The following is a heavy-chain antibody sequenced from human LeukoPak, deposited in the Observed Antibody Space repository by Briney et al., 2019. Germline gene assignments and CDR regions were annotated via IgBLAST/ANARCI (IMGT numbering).Heavy chain of an antibody. CDR3: ARVSDPRYSFFDP. D-gene: IGHD5-18*01. Sequence: SSETLSLTCTVSGGSISSSHWSWIRQPAGKGLEWIGHIYASGSTNYNPSLKSRVTMSVDTSKNQLSLNLTSVTAADTAVYYCARVSDPRYSFFDPWGQGTLVTVSS. V-gene: IGHV4-4*07. CDR2: IYASGST. J-gene: IGHJ5*02. CDR1: GGSISSSH.